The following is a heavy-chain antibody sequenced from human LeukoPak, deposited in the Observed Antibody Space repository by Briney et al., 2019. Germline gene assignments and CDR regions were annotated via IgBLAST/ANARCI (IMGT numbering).Heavy chain of an antibody. CDR1: GGSISSGSYY. CDR3: AREVVPAASDY. CDR2: IYTSGST. J-gene: IGHJ4*02. V-gene: IGHV4-61*02. D-gene: IGHD2-2*01. Sequence: SETLSLTCTVSGGSISSGSYYWSWIRQPAGKGLEWIGRIYTSGSTNYNPSLKSRVTMSVDTSKNQFSLKLSSVTAADTAVYYCAREVVPAASDYWGQGTLVTVSS.